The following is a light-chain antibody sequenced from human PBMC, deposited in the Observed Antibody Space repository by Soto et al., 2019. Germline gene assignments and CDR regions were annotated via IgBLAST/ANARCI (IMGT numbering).Light chain of an antibody. V-gene: IGLV2-11*01. J-gene: IGLJ2*01. CDR1: SSDVGGYNY. CDR3: CSYAGSHTL. Sequence: QSALTQPRSVSGSPGHSVTISCTGTSSDVGGYNYVSWYQQHPGKAPKLMIYDVTKRPSGVPDRFSGSKSGNTASLTISGLQAEDDADYYCCSYAGSHTLFGGGTKLTVL. CDR2: DVT.